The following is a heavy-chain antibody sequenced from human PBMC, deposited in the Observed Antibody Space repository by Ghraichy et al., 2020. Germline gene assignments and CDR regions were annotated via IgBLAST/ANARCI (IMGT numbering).Heavy chain of an antibody. J-gene: IGHJ4*02. CDR3: AKTTSWYGLGPWTFDY. Sequence: GGSLRLSCVGSGFTFSSYSMNWVRQAPGKGLEWVSAITGSASAGTTYYADSVKGRFTISRDNSKNTLSLQMNSLRAEDTAVYYCAKTTSWYGLGPWTFDYWGQGTLVTVSS. CDR1: GFTFSSYS. D-gene: IGHD2-2*01. V-gene: IGHV3-23*01. CDR2: ITGSASAGTT.